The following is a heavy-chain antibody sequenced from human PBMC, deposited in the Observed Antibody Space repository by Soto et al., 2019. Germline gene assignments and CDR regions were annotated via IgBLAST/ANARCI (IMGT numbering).Heavy chain of an antibody. J-gene: IGHJ4*02. CDR1: GFTFSSYA. CDR2: ISGSGRTT. V-gene: IGHV3-23*01. Sequence: VQLLESGGGFVQPGGSLRLSCAASGFTFSSYAMSWVRQAPGKGLDWVSTISGSGRTTFYADSVKGRFTISRDNSKDTLYLQMNSLGDDDSAKYFCAKGSRTSSPYDYWGQGTLVTVSS. CDR3: AKGSRTSSPYDY. D-gene: IGHD6-6*01.